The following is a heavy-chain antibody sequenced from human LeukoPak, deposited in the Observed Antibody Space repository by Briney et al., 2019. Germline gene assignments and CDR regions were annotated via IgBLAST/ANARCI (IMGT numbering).Heavy chain of an antibody. CDR2: INPSGGST. CDR3: ARGWGIAVAVVAIFVY. J-gene: IGHJ4*02. Sequence: GASVKVSCKASGYTFTSYYMHWVRQAPGQGLEWMGIINPSGGSTSYAQKFQGRVTMTRDMSTSTVYMELSSLRSEDTAVYYCARGWGIAVAVVAIFVYWGQGTLVTVSS. V-gene: IGHV1-46*01. CDR1: GYTFTSYY. D-gene: IGHD6-19*01.